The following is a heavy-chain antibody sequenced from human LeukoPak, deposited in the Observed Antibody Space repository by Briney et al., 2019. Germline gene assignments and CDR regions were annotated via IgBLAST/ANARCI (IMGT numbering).Heavy chain of an antibody. CDR2: ISYDGSNK. J-gene: IGHJ4*02. CDR3: ARDPTARGSAYYDYVWGSYLNRTDY. Sequence: GGSLRLSCAASGFTFSSYAMHWVRQAPGKGLEWVAVISYDGSNKYYADSVKGRFTISRDNSKNTLYLQMNSLRAEDTAVYYCARDPTARGSAYYDYVWGSYLNRTDYWGQGTLVTVSS. CDR1: GFTFSSYA. V-gene: IGHV3-30-3*01. D-gene: IGHD3-16*02.